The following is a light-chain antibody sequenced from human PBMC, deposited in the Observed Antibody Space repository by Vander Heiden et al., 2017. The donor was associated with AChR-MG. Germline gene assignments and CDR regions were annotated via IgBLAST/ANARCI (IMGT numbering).Light chain of an antibody. V-gene: IGLV2-8*01. J-gene: IGLJ2*01. Sequence: SALAQPPSASGSPGQSVTISCTGTNSDVGGSNYGAWYQQHPGKAPKLMIYEVNKRPSGVPDRFSGSKSGNTASLTVSGLQAEDEADYYCSSFAGTNNVIFGGGTKLTVL. CDR2: EVN. CDR1: NSDVGGSNY. CDR3: SSFAGTNNVI.